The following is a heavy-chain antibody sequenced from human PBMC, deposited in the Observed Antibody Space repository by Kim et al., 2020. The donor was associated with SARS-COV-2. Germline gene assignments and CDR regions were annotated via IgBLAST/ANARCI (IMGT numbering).Heavy chain of an antibody. CDR1: GFSLSTSGVG. CDR2: IYWDDDK. CDR3: AHRIAAAGTSRGSENPIPFSFAY. D-gene: IGHD6-13*01. V-gene: IGHV2-5*02. J-gene: IGHJ4*02. Sequence: SGPTLVNPTQTLTLTCTFSGFSLSTSGVGVGWIRQPPGKALEWLALIYWDDDKRYSPSLKSRLTITKDTSKNQVVLTMTNMDPVDTATYYCAHRIAAAGTSRGSENPIPFSFAYWGQGTRVTVSS.